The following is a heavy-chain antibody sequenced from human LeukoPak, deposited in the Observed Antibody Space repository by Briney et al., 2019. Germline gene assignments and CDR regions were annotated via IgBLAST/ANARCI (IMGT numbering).Heavy chain of an antibody. Sequence: GGSLRLSCAASGFTFSSYEMNWVRKAPGKGLEWVSYISSSGSTIYYADSVKGRFTISRDNAKNSLYLQMNSLRAEDTAVYYCASLSSRMVRGVILNYWGQGTLVTVSS. CDR2: ISSSGSTI. CDR1: GFTFSSYE. V-gene: IGHV3-48*03. D-gene: IGHD3-10*01. J-gene: IGHJ4*02. CDR3: ASLSSRMVRGVILNY.